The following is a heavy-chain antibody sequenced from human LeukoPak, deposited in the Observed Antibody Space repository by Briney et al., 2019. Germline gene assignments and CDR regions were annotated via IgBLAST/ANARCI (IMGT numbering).Heavy chain of an antibody. D-gene: IGHD1-1*01. V-gene: IGHV1-3*01. Sequence: ASVKVSCKASGYTFTSYAMHWVRQAPGQRLEWMGWINAGNGNTKYSQKFQGRVTITRDTSASTAYMELNGLRSEDTAVYYCARDPEGELEPYFDYWGQGTLVTVSS. CDR2: INAGNGNT. J-gene: IGHJ4*02. CDR3: ARDPEGELEPYFDY. CDR1: GYTFTSYA.